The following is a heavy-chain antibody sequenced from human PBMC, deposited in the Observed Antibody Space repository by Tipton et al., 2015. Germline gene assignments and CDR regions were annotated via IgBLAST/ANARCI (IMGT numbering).Heavy chain of an antibody. CDR2: IFYSGTT. V-gene: IGHV4-39*07. J-gene: IGHJ6*02. CDR1: GDSISGDSGGSYY. D-gene: IGHD1-1*01. CDR3: ARATGTTAPFRAYGMDV. Sequence: TLSLTCSILGDSISGDSGGSYYWGWIRQTPGKGLEWIGSIFYSGTTYDNPSLQSRVTLSVDTSKNQVSLRLTSVTAADTAVYYCARATGTTAPFRAYGMDVWGPGTAVTVSS.